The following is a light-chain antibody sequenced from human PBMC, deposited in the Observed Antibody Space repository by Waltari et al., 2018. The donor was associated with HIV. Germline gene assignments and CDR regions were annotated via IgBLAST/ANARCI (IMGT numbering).Light chain of an antibody. CDR1: SSNIRSNT. Sequence: SVLTQPPSASGTPGQRVTIPCSGSSSNIRSNTVNWYQQLPGTAPKLLIYSNDQRPSGVPDRFSGSKSGTSASLAISGLQAEDEADYYCAAWDDSLNGWVFGGGTKLTVL. J-gene: IGLJ3*02. V-gene: IGLV1-44*01. CDR2: SND. CDR3: AAWDDSLNGWV.